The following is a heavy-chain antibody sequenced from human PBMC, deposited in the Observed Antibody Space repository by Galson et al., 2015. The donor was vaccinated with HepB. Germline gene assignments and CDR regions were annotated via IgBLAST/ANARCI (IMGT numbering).Heavy chain of an antibody. V-gene: IGHV3-30*04. J-gene: IGHJ4*02. CDR3: ARFIDSPDYYSATYYFDF. CDR1: GFTLSSYP. D-gene: IGHD3-22*01. Sequence: SLRLSCAASGFTLSSYPMHWVRQAPGKGLEWVAVISYDGRHKNYADSVKGRFTISRDSSMNTLYLQMNSLRAEDTAVYYCARFIDSPDYYSATYYFDFWGQGTLVTVSS. CDR2: ISYDGRHK.